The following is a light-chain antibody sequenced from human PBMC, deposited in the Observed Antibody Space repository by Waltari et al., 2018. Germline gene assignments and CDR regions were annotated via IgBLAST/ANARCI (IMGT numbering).Light chain of an antibody. Sequence: DIQMTQSPSSLSASVGDRVTITCRASQSISSYLIWFQQKPGTAPKLLIYAASSLQSGVPSRFSGSGSGTDFTLTISSLQPEDFATYYCQQSYTTPRTFGGGTKVEIK. CDR1: QSISSY. V-gene: IGKV1-39*01. CDR2: AAS. J-gene: IGKJ4*01. CDR3: QQSYTTPRT.